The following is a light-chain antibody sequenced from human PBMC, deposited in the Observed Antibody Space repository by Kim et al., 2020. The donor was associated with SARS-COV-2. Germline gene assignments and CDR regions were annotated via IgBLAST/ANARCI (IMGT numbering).Light chain of an antibody. V-gene: IGLV3-1*01. CDR2: QDT. CDR3: QAWDSGTAVV. CDR1: KLGDKY. Sequence: SYELTQPPSVFVFPGQTASITCSGDKLGDKYACWYQQKPGQSPVLVINQDTKRPSGIPERFSGSNSGNTATLTISGTPVMDEADYYCQAWDSGTAVVFGG. J-gene: IGLJ2*01.